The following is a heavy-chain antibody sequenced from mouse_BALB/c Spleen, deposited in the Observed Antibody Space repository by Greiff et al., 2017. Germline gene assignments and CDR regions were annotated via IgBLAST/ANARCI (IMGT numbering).Heavy chain of an antibody. CDR2: ISSGGSYT. CDR1: GFTFSSYG. Sequence: EVQRVESGGDLVKPGGSLKLSCAASGFTFSSYGMSWVRQTPDKRLEWVATISSGGSYTYYPDSVKGRFTISRDNAKNTLYLQMSSLKSEDTAMYYCARWATGTWFAYWGQGTLVTVSA. CDR3: ARWATGTWFAY. D-gene: IGHD4-1*01. V-gene: IGHV5-6*01. J-gene: IGHJ3*01.